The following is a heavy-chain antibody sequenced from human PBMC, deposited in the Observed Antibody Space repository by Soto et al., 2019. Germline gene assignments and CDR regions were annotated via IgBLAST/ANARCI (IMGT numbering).Heavy chain of an antibody. V-gene: IGHV4-39*01. CDR3: ARRGIPRNWFDP. CDR2: IYYSGST. D-gene: IGHD2-21*01. J-gene: IGHJ5*02. Sequence: SETLSLTCTVSGGSISSSSYYWGWIRQPPGKGLEWIGSIYYSGSTYYNPSLKSRVTISVDTSKNQFSLKLSSVTAADTAVYYCARRGIPRNWFDPWGQRTLVTVSS. CDR1: GGSISSSSYY.